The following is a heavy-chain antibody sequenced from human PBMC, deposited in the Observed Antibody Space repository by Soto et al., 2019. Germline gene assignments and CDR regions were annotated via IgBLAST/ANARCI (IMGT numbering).Heavy chain of an antibody. CDR1: GDSISGFY. CDR2: IYYSGFT. CDR3: ARGNGYNLY. Sequence: SETLALTCTVSGDSISGFYWTWIRQPPGKGLEWMGYIYYSGFTNYNPSLRSRVTISVDTSRNQFSLRLSSVTAADTAVYYCARGNGYNLYWGQGTLVTVSS. J-gene: IGHJ4*02. D-gene: IGHD5-12*01. V-gene: IGHV4-59*01.